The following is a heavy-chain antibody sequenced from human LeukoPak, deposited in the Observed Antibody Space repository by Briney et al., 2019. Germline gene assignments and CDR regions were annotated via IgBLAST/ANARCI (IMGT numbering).Heavy chain of an antibody. D-gene: IGHD3-9*01. Sequence: ASVKVSCKASGYTFTGYYMHWVRQAPGQGLEWMGWINPNSGGTNYAQKFQGRVTMTRDTSISTAYMELSRPRSDDTAVYYCARDGGGLNDIHADYWGQGTLVTVSS. CDR2: INPNSGGT. J-gene: IGHJ4*02. V-gene: IGHV1-2*02. CDR3: ARDGGGLNDIHADY. CDR1: GYTFTGYY.